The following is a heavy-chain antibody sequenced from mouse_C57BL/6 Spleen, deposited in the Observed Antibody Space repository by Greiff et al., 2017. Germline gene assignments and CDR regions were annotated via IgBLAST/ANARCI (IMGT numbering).Heavy chain of an antibody. CDR3: ARPPLTHGAMDY. CDR1: GYTFTDYN. CDR2: INPNNGGT. Sequence: VHVKQSGPELVKPGASVKMSCKASGYTFTDYNMHWVKQSHGKSLEWIGYINPNNGGTSYNQKFKGKATLTVNKSSSTAYMELRSLTSEDSAVYYCARPPLTHGAMDYWGQGTSVTVSS. J-gene: IGHJ4*01. V-gene: IGHV1-22*01.